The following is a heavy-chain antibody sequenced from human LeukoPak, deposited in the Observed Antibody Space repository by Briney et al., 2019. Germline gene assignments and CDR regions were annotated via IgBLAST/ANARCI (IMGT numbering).Heavy chain of an antibody. CDR2: ISYDGSNK. Sequence: QTGGSLRLSCAASGFTFSSYGMHWVRQAPGKGLEWVAVISYDGSNKYYADSVKGRFTISRDNSKNTLYLQMNSLRAEDTAVYYCAKVGDEKEFDPWGQGTLVTVSS. CDR3: AKVGDEKEFDP. CDR1: GFTFSSYG. J-gene: IGHJ5*02. V-gene: IGHV3-30*18. D-gene: IGHD3-16*01.